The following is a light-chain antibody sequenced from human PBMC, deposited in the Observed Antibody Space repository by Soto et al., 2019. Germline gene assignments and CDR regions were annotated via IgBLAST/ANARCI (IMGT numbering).Light chain of an antibody. V-gene: IGKV3-20*01. J-gene: IGKJ1*01. CDR3: QQYGSTGT. CDR2: GAS. Sequence: EIVMTQSPATLSVSPGERASLSCRASQSISSNLAWYQQNPGQAPRLLIYGASSRATGIPDRFSGSGSGTAFTLTSTKLEPADIAVYHCQQYGSTGTLGQATRV. CDR1: QSISSN.